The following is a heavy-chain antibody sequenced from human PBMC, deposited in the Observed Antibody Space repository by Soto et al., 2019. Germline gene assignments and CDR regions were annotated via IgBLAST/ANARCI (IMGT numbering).Heavy chain of an antibody. CDR3: ASDHGIVATLVYYGMDV. D-gene: IGHD5-12*01. CDR1: GYPFTSYA. CDR2: INAGNGNT. V-gene: IGHV1-3*01. Sequence: GSVKGYCKASGYPFTSYAMHCVRQAPGQRLEWMGWINAGNGNTKYSQKFQGRVTITRDTSASTAYMELSSLRSEDTAVYYCASDHGIVATLVYYGMDVWGQGTTVTAP. J-gene: IGHJ6*02.